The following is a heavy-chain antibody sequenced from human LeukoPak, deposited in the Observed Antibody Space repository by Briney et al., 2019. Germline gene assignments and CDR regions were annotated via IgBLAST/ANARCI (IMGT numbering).Heavy chain of an antibody. CDR3: AKDRNQLPIDY. D-gene: IGHD2-2*01. V-gene: IGHV3-23*01. Sequence: GGSLRLSCAASGFTFSSYAMSWVRRAPGKGLGWVSAISGSGGSTYYADSVKGRFTISRDNSKNTLYLQMNSLRAEDTAVYYCAKDRNQLPIDYWGQGTLVTVSS. J-gene: IGHJ4*02. CDR1: GFTFSSYA. CDR2: ISGSGGST.